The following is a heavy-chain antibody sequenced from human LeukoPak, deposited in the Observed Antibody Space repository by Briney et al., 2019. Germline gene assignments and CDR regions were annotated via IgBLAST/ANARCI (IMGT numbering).Heavy chain of an antibody. Sequence: SETLSLTCTVSGGSITGSHWSWLRQSAGKGLEWIGRIYSSGTTNYNPSLKSRVTMSLDASKNQFSLRLSSVTAADTAVYYCARGAYSFDFWGQGALVTVSS. J-gene: IGHJ4*02. V-gene: IGHV4-4*07. CDR2: IYSSGTT. CDR1: GGSITGSH. CDR3: ARGAYSFDF.